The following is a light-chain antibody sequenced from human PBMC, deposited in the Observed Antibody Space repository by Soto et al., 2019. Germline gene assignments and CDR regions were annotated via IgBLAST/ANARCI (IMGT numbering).Light chain of an antibody. Sequence: IVLTQSPGTLSLSPWERATLSCRASQSVSSSYFAWYQQKPGQAPRLLIYDASSRATGIPDRFSGSGSGTDFTLTISRLEPEDFAVYYCQQHSNWPPTFGQGTKVDIK. V-gene: IGKV3D-20*02. CDR2: DAS. J-gene: IGKJ1*01. CDR1: QSVSSSY. CDR3: QQHSNWPPT.